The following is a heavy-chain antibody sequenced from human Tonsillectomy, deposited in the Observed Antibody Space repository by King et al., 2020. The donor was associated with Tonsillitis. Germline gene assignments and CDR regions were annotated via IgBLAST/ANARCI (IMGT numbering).Heavy chain of an antibody. D-gene: IGHD3-9*01. CDR3: ARDNDILTALYPPRGFDI. CDR2: IKQDGSEK. J-gene: IGHJ3*02. Sequence: VQLVESGGGLVQPGGSLRLSCAASGFTFSSYWMSWVRQAPGKGLEWVANIKQDGSEKYYVDSVKGRFTISRDNAKNSLYLQMNSLRAEDTAVHYCARDNDILTALYPPRGFDIWGQGTMVTVSS. V-gene: IGHV3-7*01. CDR1: GFTFSSYW.